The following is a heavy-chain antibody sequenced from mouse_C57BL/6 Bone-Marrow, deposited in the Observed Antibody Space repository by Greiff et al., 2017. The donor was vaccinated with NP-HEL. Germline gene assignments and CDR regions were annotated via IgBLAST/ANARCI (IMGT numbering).Heavy chain of an antibody. Sequence: VQLQQSGAELVRPGASVKLSCTASGFNIKDDYMHWVKQRPEQGLEWIGWIDPENGDTAYASKFQGKATITADTSSNTAYLQLSSLTSEDTAVYYCTKFITTVYFDYWGQGTTLTVSS. CDR2: IDPENGDT. J-gene: IGHJ2*01. D-gene: IGHD1-1*01. CDR3: TKFITTVYFDY. CDR1: GFNIKDDY. V-gene: IGHV14-4*01.